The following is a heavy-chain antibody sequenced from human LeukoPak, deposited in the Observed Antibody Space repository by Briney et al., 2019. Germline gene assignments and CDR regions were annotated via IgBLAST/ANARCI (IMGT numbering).Heavy chain of an antibody. J-gene: IGHJ6*03. CDR2: ISAYNGNT. V-gene: IGHV1-18*01. Sequence: ASVKVSCKASGYTFTSYGISGVRQAPGQGLEWMGWISAYNGNTNYAQKLQGRVTMTTDTSTSTAYMELRSLRSDDTAVYYCARDQGYYDFWSGYLPYYMDVWGKGTTVTVSS. D-gene: IGHD3-3*01. CDR1: GYTFTSYG. CDR3: ARDQGYYDFWSGYLPYYMDV.